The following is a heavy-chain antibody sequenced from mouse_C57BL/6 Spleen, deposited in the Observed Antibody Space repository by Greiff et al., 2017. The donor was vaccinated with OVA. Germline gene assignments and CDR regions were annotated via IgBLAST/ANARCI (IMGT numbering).Heavy chain of an antibody. J-gene: IGHJ4*01. CDR1: GFTFSSYA. CDR2: ISSGGDYI. V-gene: IGHV5-9-1*02. CDR3: TRDPYYGSSLYYAMDY. Sequence: EVMLVESGEGLVKPGGSLKLSCAASGFTFSSYAMSWVRQTPEKRLEWVAYISSGGDYIYYADTVKGRFTISRDNARNTLYLQMSSLKSEDTAMYYCTRDPYYGSSLYYAMDYWGQGTSVTVSS. D-gene: IGHD1-1*01.